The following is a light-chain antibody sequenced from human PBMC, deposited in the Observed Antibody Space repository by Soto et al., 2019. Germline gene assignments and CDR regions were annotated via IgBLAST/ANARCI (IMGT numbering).Light chain of an antibody. V-gene: IGLV2-8*01. CDR1: SSDVGGHKY. CDR2: EVS. J-gene: IGLJ1*01. Sequence: QSALTQPPSASGSLGSSVTISCTGTSSDVGGHKYVSWYQHHPGKAPKLILFEVSQRPSGVPHRFSGSKSGNTASLTVSGLQAEDEADYYCSSYGGNSRYVFGTGTKVTVL. CDR3: SSYGGNSRYV.